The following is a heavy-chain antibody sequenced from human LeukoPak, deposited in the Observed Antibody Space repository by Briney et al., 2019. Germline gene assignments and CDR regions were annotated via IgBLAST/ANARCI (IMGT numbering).Heavy chain of an antibody. CDR1: GYTFTSYA. CDR3: ARADSSSWLEYYFDY. D-gene: IGHD6-13*01. J-gene: IGHJ4*02. Sequence: ASVSVSCKPSGYTFTSYAMHCVRQAPGQRLEWMGWINAGNANTKYSQKFQGRVTITRDTSASTAYMELSSLRSEDTAVYYCARADSSSWLEYYFDYWGQGTLVTVSS. CDR2: INAGNANT. V-gene: IGHV1-3*01.